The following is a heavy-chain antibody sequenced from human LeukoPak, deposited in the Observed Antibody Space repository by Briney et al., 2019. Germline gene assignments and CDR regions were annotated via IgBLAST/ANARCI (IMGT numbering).Heavy chain of an antibody. V-gene: IGHV4-4*07. D-gene: IGHD6-19*01. J-gene: IGHJ3*02. CDR1: GGSISSYY. CDR2: IYTSGTT. Sequence: PSETLSLTCTVSGGSISSYYWSWIRQPAGKGLEWIGRIYTSGTTHYNPSLKSRVTISVDTSKNQFSLKLSSVTAADTAVYYCARHKYSSGWPPEGAFDIWGQGTMVTVSS. CDR3: ARHKYSSGWPPEGAFDI.